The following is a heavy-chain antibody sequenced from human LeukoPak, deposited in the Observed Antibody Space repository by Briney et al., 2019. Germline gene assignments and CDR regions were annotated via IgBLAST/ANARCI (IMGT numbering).Heavy chain of an antibody. CDR2: IIPIFGTA. CDR1: GGTFSSYA. J-gene: IGHJ6*03. CDR3: ARERDGCSGGSCYNYMDV. V-gene: IGHV1-69*05. Sequence: SVKVSCKASGGTFSSYAISWVRQAPGQGLDWMGGIIPIFGTANYAQKFQGRVTITTDESTSTAYMELSSLRSEDTAVYYCARERDGCSGGSCYNYMDVWGKGTTVTVSS. D-gene: IGHD2-15*01.